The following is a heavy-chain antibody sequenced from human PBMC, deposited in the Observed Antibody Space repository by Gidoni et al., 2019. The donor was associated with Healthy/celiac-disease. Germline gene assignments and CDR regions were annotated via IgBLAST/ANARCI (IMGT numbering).Heavy chain of an antibody. CDR1: GFTFSSYS. J-gene: IGHJ4*02. D-gene: IGHD2-2*02. Sequence: EVQLVESGGGLVQPGGSLRLSCAASGFTFSSYSMTWVRQAPGKGLEWVSYISSSSSTIYYADSVKGRFTISRDNAKNSLYLQMNSLRDEDTAVYYCARASYCSSTSCYIQFDYWGQGTLVTVSS. CDR2: ISSSSSTI. V-gene: IGHV3-48*02. CDR3: ARASYCSSTSCYIQFDY.